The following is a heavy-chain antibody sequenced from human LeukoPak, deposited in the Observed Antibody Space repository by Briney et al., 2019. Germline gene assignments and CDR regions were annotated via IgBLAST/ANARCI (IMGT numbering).Heavy chain of an antibody. D-gene: IGHD3-10*01. Sequence: GGSLRLSCAASGFTFSTYSGNWIRQAPGKGLEWVSSISDDSNYIFYADSVKGRFTISRDNAKNSLYLQMNSLRADDTAVYYCARGPMFRGFLIRRSKSGYFDFWGQGTLVTVSS. CDR1: GFTFSTYS. CDR3: ARGPMFRGFLIRRSKSGYFDF. J-gene: IGHJ4*02. CDR2: ISDDSNYI. V-gene: IGHV3-21*01.